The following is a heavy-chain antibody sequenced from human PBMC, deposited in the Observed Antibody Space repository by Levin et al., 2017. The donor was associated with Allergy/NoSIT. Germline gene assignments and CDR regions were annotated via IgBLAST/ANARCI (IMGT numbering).Heavy chain of an antibody. CDR3: ARGRDIIVIVGTTPFDN. D-gene: IGHD3-16*02. J-gene: IGHJ4*02. V-gene: IGHV1-8*02. Sequence: GESLKISCKTSGYTFTNYEINWVRRAPGQGLEWMGWMNPNSGDTGYAQKFQGRLTMTRDTSTATAVMELTSLTPEDTAVYFCARGRDIIVIVGTTPFDNWGQGTPVTVSP. CDR2: MNPNSGDT. CDR1: GYTFTNYE.